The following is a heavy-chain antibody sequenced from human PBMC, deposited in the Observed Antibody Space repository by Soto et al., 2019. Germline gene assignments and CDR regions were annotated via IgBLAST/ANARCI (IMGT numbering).Heavy chain of an antibody. V-gene: IGHV1-2*02. CDR3: ARDAAVGLFDY. Sequence: ASVKVSCKASGYTFTGYYMDWVRQAPGQGLEWMGWINPNSGGTNYAQKLQGRVTMTTDTSTSTAYMELRSLRSDDTAVYYCARDAAVGLFDYWGQGTLVTVSS. D-gene: IGHD1-26*01. CDR2: INPNSGGT. CDR1: GYTFTGYY. J-gene: IGHJ4*02.